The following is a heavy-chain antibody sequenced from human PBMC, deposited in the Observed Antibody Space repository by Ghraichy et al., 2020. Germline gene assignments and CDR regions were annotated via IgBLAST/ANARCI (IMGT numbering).Heavy chain of an antibody. V-gene: IGHV4-59*01. Sequence: SETLSLTCTVSGGSISSYYWSWIRQPPGKGLEWIGYIYYSGSTNYNPSLKSRVTISVDTSKNQFSLKLSSVTAADTAVYYCAREKPNCSGGSCYFNDAFDIWGQGTMVTVSS. CDR3: AREKPNCSGGSCYFNDAFDI. CDR2: IYYSGST. J-gene: IGHJ3*02. D-gene: IGHD2-15*01. CDR1: GGSISSYY.